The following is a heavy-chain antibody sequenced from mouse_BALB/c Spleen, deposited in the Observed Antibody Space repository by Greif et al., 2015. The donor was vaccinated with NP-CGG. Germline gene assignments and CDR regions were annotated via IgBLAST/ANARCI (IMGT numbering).Heavy chain of an antibody. CDR3: TYRYDGAWFAY. J-gene: IGHJ3*01. D-gene: IGHD2-14*01. CDR1: GFNIKDYY. Sequence: VQLQQSGAELVRSGASVKLSCTASGFNIKDYYMHWVKQRPEQGLEWIGWIDPENGDTEYAPKFQGKATMTADTSSNTAYLQLSGLTSEDTAVYYCTYRYDGAWFAYWGQGTLVTVSA. CDR2: IDPENGDT. V-gene: IGHV14-4*02.